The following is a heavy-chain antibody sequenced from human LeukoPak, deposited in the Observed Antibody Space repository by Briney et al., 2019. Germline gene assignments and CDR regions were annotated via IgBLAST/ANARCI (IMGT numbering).Heavy chain of an antibody. CDR2: INDSGST. J-gene: IGHJ4*02. CDR1: GGSFSGYY. V-gene: IGHV4-34*01. Sequence: SETLSLTCAVYGGSFSGYYWSWIRQPPGKGLEWIGEINDSGSTNYNPSLKSRVTISVDTSKNQFSLKLSSVTAADTAVYYCARGIAEYYYDSSGYYPYYFDYWGQGTLVTVSS. D-gene: IGHD3-22*01. CDR3: ARGIAEYYYDSSGYYPYYFDY.